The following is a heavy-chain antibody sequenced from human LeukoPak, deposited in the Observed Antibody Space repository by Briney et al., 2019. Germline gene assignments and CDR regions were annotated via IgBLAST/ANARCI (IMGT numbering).Heavy chain of an antibody. J-gene: IGHJ4*02. CDR1: GGSISSYY. CDR2: IYYSGST. V-gene: IGHV4-59*08. Sequence: TPSETLSLTCTVSGGSISSYYWSWIRQPPGKGLEWIGYIYYSGSTNYNPPLKSRVTISVDTSKNQFSLKLSSVTAADTAVYYCARQHKRGYSYGQFSGAYYFDYWGQGTLVTVSS. D-gene: IGHD5-18*01. CDR3: ARQHKRGYSYGQFSGAYYFDY.